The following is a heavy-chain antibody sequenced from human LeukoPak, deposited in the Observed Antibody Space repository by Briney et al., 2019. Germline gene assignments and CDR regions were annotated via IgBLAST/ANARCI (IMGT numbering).Heavy chain of an antibody. V-gene: IGHV4-34*01. J-gene: IGHJ4*02. CDR1: GGSFSGYY. CDR3: ARSYYGSGSYYDAY. CDR2: INHSGST. D-gene: IGHD3-10*01. Sequence: SETLSLTCAVYGGSFSGYYWSWIRQPPGKGLEWIGEINHSGSTNYNPSLKSRVTISVDTSKNQFSLKLSSVTAADTAVYYCARSYYGSGSYYDAYWGQGTLVTVSS.